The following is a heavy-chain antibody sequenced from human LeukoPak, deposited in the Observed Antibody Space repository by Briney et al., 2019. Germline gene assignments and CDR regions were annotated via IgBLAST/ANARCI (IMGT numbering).Heavy chain of an antibody. V-gene: IGHV4-59*01. J-gene: IGHJ4*02. CDR3: ARSASGYYFLFDY. CDR1: GGSNSSYY. D-gene: IGHD3-22*01. Sequence: SETLSLTCTVSGGSNSSYYWSWIRQPPGKGLEWIGYIYYSGSTNYNPSLKSRVTISVDTSKNQFSLKLSSVTAADTAVYYCARSASGYYFLFDYWGQGTLVTVSS. CDR2: IYYSGST.